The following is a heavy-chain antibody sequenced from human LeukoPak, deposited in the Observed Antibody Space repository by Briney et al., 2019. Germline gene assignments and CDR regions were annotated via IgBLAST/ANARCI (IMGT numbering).Heavy chain of an antibody. CDR1: GFTFSGYW. Sequence: HTGGSLRLSCAASGFTFSGYWMNWVRQAPGKGLEWVANIKGDESKKYYGDSVKGRFTISRDNAKNSLYLQMNSLRAEDTAVYYCARDSNPRGGYDAFDFWGQGTLVTVSS. J-gene: IGHJ3*01. CDR3: ARDSNPRGGYDAFDF. D-gene: IGHD3-10*01. V-gene: IGHV3-7*01. CDR2: IKGDESKK.